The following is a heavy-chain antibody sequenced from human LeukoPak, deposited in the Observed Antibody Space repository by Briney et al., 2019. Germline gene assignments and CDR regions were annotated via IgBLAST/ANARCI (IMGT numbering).Heavy chain of an antibody. J-gene: IGHJ4*02. V-gene: IGHV4-31*03. CDR1: GGSISSGGYY. CDR3: ARDILTGYADY. CDR2: IYYSGST. D-gene: IGHD3-9*01. Sequence: SDTLSLTCTVSGGSISSGGYYWRWIRQHPGKGLEWIGYIYYSGSTYYNPSLKSRVTISVDTSKNQFSLKLSSVTAADTAVYYCARDILTGYADYWGQGTLVTVSS.